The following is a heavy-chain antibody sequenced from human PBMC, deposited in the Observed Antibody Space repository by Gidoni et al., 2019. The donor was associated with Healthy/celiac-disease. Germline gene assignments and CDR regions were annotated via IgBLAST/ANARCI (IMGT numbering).Heavy chain of an antibody. Sequence: YGGSISSYYWSWIRQPPGKGRALIGYIYYSGSTNYNPSLKSRVTISVDTSKNQFSLKLSSVTAADTAVYYCARLTAMVKQGAVDLWGQGTMVTVSS. V-gene: IGHV4-59*08. CDR1: GGSISSYY. J-gene: IGHJ3*01. D-gene: IGHD5-18*01. CDR2: IYYSGST. CDR3: ARLTAMVKQGAVDL.